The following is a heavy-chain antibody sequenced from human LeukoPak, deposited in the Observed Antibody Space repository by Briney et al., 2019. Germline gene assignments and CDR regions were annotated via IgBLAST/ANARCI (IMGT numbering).Heavy chain of an antibody. J-gene: IGHJ4*02. CDR3: ARELAGGYDSADY. Sequence: PGGSLRLSCAASGFTFSSYGMHWVRQAPGKGLEWVAVISYDGSNKDFADSAKGRFTISRDNSKNTVYLQMNSLRPEDTAVYYCARELAGGYDSADYWGQGTLVTVSS. CDR2: ISYDGSNK. D-gene: IGHD5-12*01. V-gene: IGHV3-30*03. CDR1: GFTFSSYG.